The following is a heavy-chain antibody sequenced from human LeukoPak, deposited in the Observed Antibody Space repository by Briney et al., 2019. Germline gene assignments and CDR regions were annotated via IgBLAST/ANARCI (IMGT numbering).Heavy chain of an antibody. J-gene: IGHJ4*02. CDR3: ARDRAMVRGVIRRKRGDY. CDR2: INPISGGT. CDR1: GYTFTGYY. Sequence: ASVKLSGKASGYTFTGYYIHWVRQAPGQGLEWWGWINPISGGTTYAQKFQGRVTITRATSIRTTYWELSRLSCDATTVQYCARDRAMVRGVIRRKRGDYWGQGTLVTVSS. V-gene: IGHV1-2*02. D-gene: IGHD3-10*01.